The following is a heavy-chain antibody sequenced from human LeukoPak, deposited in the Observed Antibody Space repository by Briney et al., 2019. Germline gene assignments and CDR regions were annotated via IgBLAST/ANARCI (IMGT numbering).Heavy chain of an antibody. CDR1: DGSFSNYY. V-gene: IGHV4-34*01. J-gene: IGHJ5*02. D-gene: IGHD2-2*01. Sequence: PSETLSLTCAVYDGSFSNYYWRWVRQPPGKGLEWIGEINHRGNTNYNSSLKSRVTISVDTSKNQFSLRLNSGTAADTAVYYCARGGRGIPTARQFYTGNWFDPWGQGTLVTVSS. CDR2: INHRGNT. CDR3: ARGGRGIPTARQFYTGNWFDP.